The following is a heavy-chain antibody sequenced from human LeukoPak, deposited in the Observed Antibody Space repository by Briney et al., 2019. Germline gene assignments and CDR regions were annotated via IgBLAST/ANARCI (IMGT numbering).Heavy chain of an antibody. CDR1: GYTFTDYY. D-gene: IGHD3-10*01. V-gene: IGHV1-2*06. CDR3: ARAPPNSGSYYRLHSWFDP. CDR2: INPNSGGT. Sequence: SVKVSCKASGYTFTDYYMHWVRQAPGQGLEWMGRINPNSGGTNYAQKFQGRVTMTRDTSISTAYMELSSLRSDDTAFYYCARAPPNSGSYYRLHSWFDPWGQGALVTLSS. J-gene: IGHJ5*02.